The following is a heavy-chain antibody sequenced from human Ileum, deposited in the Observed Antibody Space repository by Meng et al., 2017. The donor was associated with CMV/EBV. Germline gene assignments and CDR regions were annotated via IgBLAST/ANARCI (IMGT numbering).Heavy chain of an antibody. V-gene: IGHV3-74*01. CDR3: TRVDNSGYYPFDY. CDR1: GLIFTNYW. Sequence: GESLKISCAASGLIFTNYWMHWVRQAPGKGLVWVSRINNDGSATGYADSVKGRFTISRDNGKNTMYLQMNSLRAEDTAVYYCTRVDNSGYYPFDYWGQGTLVTVSS. CDR2: INNDGSAT. J-gene: IGHJ4*02. D-gene: IGHD3-22*01.